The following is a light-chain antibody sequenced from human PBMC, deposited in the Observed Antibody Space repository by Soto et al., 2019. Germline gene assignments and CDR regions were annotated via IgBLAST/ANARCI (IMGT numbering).Light chain of an antibody. CDR3: QQWRT. CDR2: AAS. J-gene: IGKJ3*01. V-gene: IGKV1-27*01. Sequence: DIQMTQSPPSLSASVGDRVTITCRASQGISNYLAWYQQKPGKVPKLLIYAASNRATGIPARFSGSGSGTDFTLTISSLEPEDFAVYYCQQWRTFGPGTKVDIK. CDR1: QGISNY.